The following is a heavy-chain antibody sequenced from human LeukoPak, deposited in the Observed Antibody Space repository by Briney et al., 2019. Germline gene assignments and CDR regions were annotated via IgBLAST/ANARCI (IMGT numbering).Heavy chain of an antibody. D-gene: IGHD2-2*01. CDR3: AKAPTSVVPADIDY. CDR1: GFTFSSYT. J-gene: IGHJ4*02. CDR2: ISGSGDST. Sequence: GGSLRLFCAASGFTFSSYTMTWVRQAPGKGLEWVSTISGSGDSTYYADSVKGRFTISRDDSKNTLYLQMNSLRAEDTAVYYCAKAPTSVVPADIDYWGQGTLVTVSS. V-gene: IGHV3-23*01.